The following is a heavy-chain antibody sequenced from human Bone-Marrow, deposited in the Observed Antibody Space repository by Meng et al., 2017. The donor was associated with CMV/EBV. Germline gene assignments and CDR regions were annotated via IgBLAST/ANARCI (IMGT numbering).Heavy chain of an antibody. CDR1: GYTFTSYD. D-gene: IGHD3-22*01. CDR3: ARTGALTYYYDSSGYSDAFDI. CDR2: INPNSGGT. Sequence: ASVKVSCKASGYTFTSYDINWVRQATGQGLEWMGWINPNSGGTNYAQKFQGRVTMTRDTSISTAYMELRSLRSDDTTVYYCARTGALTYYYDSSGYSDAFDIWGQGTMVTVSS. J-gene: IGHJ3*02. V-gene: IGHV1-2*02.